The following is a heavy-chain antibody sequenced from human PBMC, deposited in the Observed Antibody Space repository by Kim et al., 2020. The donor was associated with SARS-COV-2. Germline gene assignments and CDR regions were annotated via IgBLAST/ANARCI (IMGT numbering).Heavy chain of an antibody. Sequence: GGSLRLSCAASGFTFSNYAVSWVRQAPGKGLEWVSAISGAGDTTYYADSVKGRFTISRDNVKSTLYLQMNNLRADDTATYYCAKSWYSTNWFYFDYWGQG. CDR1: GFTFSNYA. D-gene: IGHD6-13*01. V-gene: IGHV3-23*01. J-gene: IGHJ4*02. CDR2: ISGAGDTT. CDR3: AKSWYSTNWFYFDY.